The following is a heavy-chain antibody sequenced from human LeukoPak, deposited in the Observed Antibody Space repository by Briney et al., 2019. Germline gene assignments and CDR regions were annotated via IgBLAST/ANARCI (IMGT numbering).Heavy chain of an antibody. Sequence: GGSLRLSCAASGFTFSSYSMNWVRQAPGKGLEWVSSISSSSSYIYYADSVKGRFTISRDNAKNSLYLQMNSLRAEDTAVYYCARDGFYDFWYDAFDIWGQGTMVTVS. J-gene: IGHJ3*02. CDR3: ARDGFYDFWYDAFDI. V-gene: IGHV3-21*01. D-gene: IGHD3-3*01. CDR1: GFTFSSYS. CDR2: ISSSSSYI.